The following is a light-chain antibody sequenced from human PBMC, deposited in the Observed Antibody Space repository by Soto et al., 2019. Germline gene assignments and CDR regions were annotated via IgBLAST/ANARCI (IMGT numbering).Light chain of an antibody. CDR1: SSNIGSNT. J-gene: IGLJ1*01. CDR3: AAWDARLNGYV. CDR2: SNN. V-gene: IGLV1-44*01. Sequence: QSALTQPPSASGTPGQRVTISCSGSSSNIGSNTVNWYQQLPGTAPKLLIYSNNQRPSGVPDRFSGSKSGTSASLAISGLQSEDEADYYCAAWDARLNGYVFGTGTEVTVL.